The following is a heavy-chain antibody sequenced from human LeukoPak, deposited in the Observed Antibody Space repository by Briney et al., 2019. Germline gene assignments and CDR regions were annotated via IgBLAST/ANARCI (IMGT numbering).Heavy chain of an antibody. CDR2: ISSSSSTI. CDR1: GFTFSSYS. V-gene: IGHV3-48*01. J-gene: IGHJ4*02. Sequence: GGSLRLSCAASGFTFSSYSMNWVRQAPGKGLEWVSYISSSSSTIYYADSVKGRFTISRDNAKNSLYLQMNSLRAEDTAVYYCARDSGYYYDNSGDWGQGTLVTVSS. CDR3: ARDSGYYYDNSGD. D-gene: IGHD3-22*01.